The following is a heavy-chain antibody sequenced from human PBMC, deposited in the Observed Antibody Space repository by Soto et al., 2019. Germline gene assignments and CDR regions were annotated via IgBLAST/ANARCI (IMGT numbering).Heavy chain of an antibody. J-gene: IGHJ4*02. Sequence: GGSLRLSCAASGFTFSNYSMSWVRQAPGKGLEWVSTISGNGGSTYYADSVKGRFTISRDNSKNMLFLQINSLRDDDSAVYYCAKRPASIITFDYWGQGTPVTVSS. D-gene: IGHD2-2*01. CDR1: GFTFSNYS. CDR3: AKRPASIITFDY. V-gene: IGHV3-23*01. CDR2: ISGNGGST.